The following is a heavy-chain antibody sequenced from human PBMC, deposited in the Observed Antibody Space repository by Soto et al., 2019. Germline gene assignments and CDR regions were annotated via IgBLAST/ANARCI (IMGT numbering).Heavy chain of an antibody. J-gene: IGHJ5*02. CDR1: GGSISSGGYY. V-gene: IGHV4-31*03. CDR2: IYYSGST. CDR3: ARGTRNWFAP. D-gene: IGHD1-1*01. Sequence: SETLSLTCTVSGGSISSGGYYWSWIRQHPGKGLEWIGYIYYSGSTYYNPSLKSRVTISVDTSKNQFSLKLSSVTAADTAVYYCARGTRNWFAPWGQGTLVTVSS.